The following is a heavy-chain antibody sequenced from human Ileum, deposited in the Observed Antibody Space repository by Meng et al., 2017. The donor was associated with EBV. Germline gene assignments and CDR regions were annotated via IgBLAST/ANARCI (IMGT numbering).Heavy chain of an antibody. V-gene: IGHV4-4*02. Sequence: QGQLQESGPRLVKPSGILSLTCAVSGGSVISNNWWSWVRQPPGKGLEWIGEIFHIGSTNNSPSLKSRVTISVDNSKNQFSLSLTSVTAADTAIYYCAKVSLTGTFYDHWGQGILVTVSS. CDR3: AKVSLTGTFYDH. D-gene: IGHD3-9*01. CDR1: GGSVISNNW. J-gene: IGHJ4*02. CDR2: IFHIGST.